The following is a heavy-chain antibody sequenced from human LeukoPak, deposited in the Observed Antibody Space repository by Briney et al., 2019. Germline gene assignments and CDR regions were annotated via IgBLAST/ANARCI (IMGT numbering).Heavy chain of an antibody. J-gene: IGHJ3*02. D-gene: IGHD3-22*01. CDR1: GGSISNYY. CDR3: ARQDYYDSSGYHSRAFDI. Sequence: SETLSLTCTVSGGSISNYYWTWIRQPPGKGLEWIGCIGSTTYDPSLKSRVTLSVDTSKNQFSLKLSSVTAADTAVYYCARQDYYDSSGYHSRAFDIWGQGTMVTVSS. V-gene: IGHV4-59*08. CDR2: IGST.